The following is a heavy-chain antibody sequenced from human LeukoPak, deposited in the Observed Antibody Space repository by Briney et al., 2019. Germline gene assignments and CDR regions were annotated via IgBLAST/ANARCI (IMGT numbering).Heavy chain of an antibody. CDR2: IYHSGST. D-gene: IGHD2-8*01. V-gene: IGHV4-38-2*01. CDR3: ARGQMGLDY. CDR1: GGSISGYY. J-gene: IGHJ4*02. Sequence: SETLSLTCAVSGGSISGYYWGWIRQPPGKGLEWIGSIYHSGSTYYNPSLKSRVTISVDTSKNQFSLKLSSVTAADTAVYYCARGQMGLDYWGQGTLVTVSS.